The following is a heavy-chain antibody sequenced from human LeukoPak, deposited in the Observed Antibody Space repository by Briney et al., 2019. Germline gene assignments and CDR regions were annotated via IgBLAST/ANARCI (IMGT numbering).Heavy chain of an antibody. Sequence: GASVKVSCKASGYTFTGYYMHWVRQAPGQGLEWMGWINPNSGGTNYAQKFQGRVTMTRDTSISTADMELSRLRSDDTAVYYCAREQYGSGSSPYYYGMDVWAQGTTVTVSS. CDR2: INPNSGGT. V-gene: IGHV1-2*02. J-gene: IGHJ6*02. CDR1: GYTFTGYY. CDR3: AREQYGSGSSPYYYGMDV. D-gene: IGHD3-10*01.